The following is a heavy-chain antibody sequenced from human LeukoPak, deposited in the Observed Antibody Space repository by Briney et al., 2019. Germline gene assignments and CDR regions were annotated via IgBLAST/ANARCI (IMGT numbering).Heavy chain of an antibody. CDR3: ARVHYDILTGYSYFDY. V-gene: IGHV1-18*01. D-gene: IGHD3-9*01. CDR2: ISAYNDNT. Sequence: ASAKVSCKASGYTFTSYGISWGRQAPGQRLEWMGRISAYNDNTNYTQKLQCRVTTTTDTFTSTTYMELRSMRSDDTAVYYCARVHYDILTGYSYFDYWGQGTLVTVSS. CDR1: GYTFTSYG. J-gene: IGHJ4*02.